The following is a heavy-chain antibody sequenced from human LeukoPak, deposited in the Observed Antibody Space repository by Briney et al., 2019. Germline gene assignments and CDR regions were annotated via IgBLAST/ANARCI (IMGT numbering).Heavy chain of an antibody. CDR3: ASWGGYYSGGRRFDP. Sequence: PSETLSLICAVYGGSFSGYYWSWIRQPPGKGLEWIGEINHSGSTNYNPSLKSRVTISVDTSKNQFSLKLSSVTAADTAVYYCASWGGYYSGGRRFDPWGQGTLVTVSS. CDR1: GGSFSGYY. D-gene: IGHD1-26*01. J-gene: IGHJ5*02. CDR2: INHSGST. V-gene: IGHV4-34*01.